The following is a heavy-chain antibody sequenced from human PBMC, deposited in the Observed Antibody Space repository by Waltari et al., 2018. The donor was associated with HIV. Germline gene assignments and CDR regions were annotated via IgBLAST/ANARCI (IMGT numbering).Heavy chain of an antibody. CDR2: ICYEGSNK. D-gene: IGHD3-22*01. V-gene: IGHV3-33*01. Sequence: QVQLVESGGGVVQPGRSLRLSCAASGFTFSSYGMHWVRQAPGKGLEWVAVICYEGSNKYYADSVKGRFTISRDNSKNTLYLQMNSLRAEDTAVYYCARDPYYYDSSGYHGRFDYWGQGTLVTVSS. CDR3: ARDPYYYDSSGYHGRFDY. CDR1: GFTFSSYG. J-gene: IGHJ4*02.